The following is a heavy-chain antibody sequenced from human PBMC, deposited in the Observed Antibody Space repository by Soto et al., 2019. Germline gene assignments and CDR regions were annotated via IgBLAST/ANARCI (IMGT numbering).Heavy chain of an antibody. Sequence: PGGSLRLSCAAAGFMVSAYTMSWVRQAPGEGREWVSSITSNSDHIDYADSVRGRFTVSRDNARKSLYLQMDSLVAADTGVYYCATPYYYNHWGPGTLVTVSS. CDR3: ATPYYYNH. V-gene: IGHV3-21*01. CDR1: GFMVSAYT. CDR2: ITSNSDHI. J-gene: IGHJ4*02.